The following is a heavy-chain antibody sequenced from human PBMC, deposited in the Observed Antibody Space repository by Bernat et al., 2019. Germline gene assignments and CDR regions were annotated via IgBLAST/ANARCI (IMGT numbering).Heavy chain of an antibody. D-gene: IGHD2-2*02. CDR3: ARHRAQTMALSYIYRYYYMDV. CDR1: GYSFPSYW. Sequence: EVQLVQSGAEVTQPGKSLKISCKASGYSFPSYWIGWVRQMPGKGLEWMGMIYPGDSETTYNPTLQGQVTISADKSTSTVYMQWSSLKASDTAIYFCARHRAQTMALSYIYRYYYMDVWGNGTTVTVS. CDR2: IYPGDSET. J-gene: IGHJ6*03. V-gene: IGHV5-51*01.